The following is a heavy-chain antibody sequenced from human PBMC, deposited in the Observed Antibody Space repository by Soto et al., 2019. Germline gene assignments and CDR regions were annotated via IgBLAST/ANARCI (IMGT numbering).Heavy chain of an antibody. V-gene: IGHV4-39*01. Sequence: ETLSITCTVSGGSISSSSSYWGWIRQPPRKGLEWIGSIYYSGSTYYNPSLKSRVTISVDTSKNQFSLKLSSVTAADTAVYYCARAGGDSSSSWWYYHYGIDVWGQRTTVTVSS. D-gene: IGHD6-6*01. CDR3: ARAGGDSSSSWWYYHYGIDV. CDR2: IYYSGST. CDR1: GGSISSSSSY. J-gene: IGHJ6*02.